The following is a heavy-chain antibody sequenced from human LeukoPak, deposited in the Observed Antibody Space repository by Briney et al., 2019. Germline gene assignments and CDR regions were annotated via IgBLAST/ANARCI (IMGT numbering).Heavy chain of an antibody. CDR2: MNPNSGNT. Sequence: GASVKVSCKASGYTFTSYDINLVRQATGQGLEWMGWMNPNSGNTGYAQKFQGRVTITRNTSISTAYMELSSLRSEDTAVYYCARGPLYITIFGVVIIRPYFDYWGQGTLVTVSS. J-gene: IGHJ4*02. V-gene: IGHV1-8*03. CDR3: ARGPLYITIFGVVIIRPYFDY. D-gene: IGHD3-3*01. CDR1: GYTFTSYD.